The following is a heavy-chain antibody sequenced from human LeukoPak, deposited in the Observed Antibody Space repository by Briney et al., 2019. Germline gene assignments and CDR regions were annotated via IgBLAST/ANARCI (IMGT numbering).Heavy chain of an antibody. CDR3: ARNKIGGDYYYYMDV. CDR1: GGSISSYY. V-gene: IGHV4-59*01. J-gene: IGHJ6*03. D-gene: IGHD1-26*01. Sequence: SETLSLTCTVSGGSISSYYWSWIRQPPGKGLEWIGYIYYSGSTNYNPSLKSRVTISVDTSKNQFSLKLSSATAADTAVYYCARNKIGGDYYYYMDVWGKGTTVTVSS. CDR2: IYYSGST.